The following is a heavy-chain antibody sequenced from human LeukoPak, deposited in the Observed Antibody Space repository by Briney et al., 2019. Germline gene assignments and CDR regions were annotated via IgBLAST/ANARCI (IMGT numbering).Heavy chain of an antibody. J-gene: IGHJ4*02. CDR1: GFTFSSYS. CDR2: ISSSSSYI. CDR3: AREVTMGDDLYYFDY. V-gene: IGHV3-21*01. D-gene: IGHD3-10*01. Sequence: PGGSLRLSCAASGFTFSSYSMNWVRQAPGKGLEWVSSISSSSSYIYYADSVKGRFTISRDNAKNSLYLQMNSLRAEDTAVYYCAREVTMGDDLYYFDYWGQGTLVTVSS.